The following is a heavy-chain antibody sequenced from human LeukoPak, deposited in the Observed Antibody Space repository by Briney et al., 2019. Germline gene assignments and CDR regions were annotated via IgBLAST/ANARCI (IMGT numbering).Heavy chain of an antibody. CDR3: ARDKFTVTTAFGY. V-gene: IGHV3-74*01. D-gene: IGHD4-17*01. J-gene: IGHJ4*02. Sequence: GGSLRLSCAASGFTFSSYWMLWVRQAPGKGLVSFSRINSDGSSTSYADSVKGRFTISRDNAKNTLYLQMNSLRAEDTAVYYCARDKFTVTTAFGYWGQGTLVTVSS. CDR1: GFTFSSYW. CDR2: INSDGSST.